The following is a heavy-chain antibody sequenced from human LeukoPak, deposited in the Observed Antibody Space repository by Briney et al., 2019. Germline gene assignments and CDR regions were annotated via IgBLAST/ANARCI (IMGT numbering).Heavy chain of an antibody. D-gene: IGHD3-10*01. CDR2: IIGSAVNT. V-gene: IGHV3-23*01. CDR3: AKYTSGTSYRGLDQ. CDR1: GFTFSYYW. J-gene: IGHJ4*02. Sequence: GGSLRLSCAASGFTFSYYWMYWVRQPPGKGLVWVSTIIGSAVNTYYADSVKGRFTISRDHSKNTVYLQMNSLRAEDTAVYSCAKYTSGTSYRGLDQWGQGTLVTVSS.